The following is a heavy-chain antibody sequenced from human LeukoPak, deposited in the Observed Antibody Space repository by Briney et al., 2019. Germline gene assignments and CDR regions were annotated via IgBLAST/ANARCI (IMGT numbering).Heavy chain of an antibody. CDR3: ARDIHPLVAADGHYYYGLDV. D-gene: IGHD6-13*01. CDR1: GFTFDEYA. J-gene: IGHJ6*02. CDR2: ISWNSGNV. V-gene: IGHV3-9*01. Sequence: PGRSLRLSCAASGFTFDEYAMHWVRQGPGKGLEWVSGISWNSGNVIYAESVKGRFTVSRDNAENSLYLQMNRLRAEDTALYYCARDIHPLVAADGHYYYGLDVWGQGTMVTVPS.